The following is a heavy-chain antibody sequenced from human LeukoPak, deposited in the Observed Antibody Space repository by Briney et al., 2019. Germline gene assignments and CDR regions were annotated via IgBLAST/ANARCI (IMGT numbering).Heavy chain of an antibody. CDR2: ISIGGVTV. J-gene: IGHJ4*02. Sequence: GSLRLSCAASGFDFSDYYMDWIRQTPGKGLEWLAYISIGGVTVYYADSIKDRFTVSRDDAKRSVYLQMNSLRVEDSAVYYCARGLVVGDTATGYSDFWGREPWSPSPQ. CDR1: GFDFSDYY. CDR3: ARGLVVGDTATGYSDF. D-gene: IGHD3-9*01. V-gene: IGHV3-11*01.